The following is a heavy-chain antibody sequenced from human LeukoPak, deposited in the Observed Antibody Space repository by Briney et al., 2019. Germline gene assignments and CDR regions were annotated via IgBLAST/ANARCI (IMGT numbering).Heavy chain of an antibody. CDR2: IYTSGST. D-gene: IGHD3-22*01. Sequence: SETLSLTCTVSGGSISSYYWSWIRQPPGKGLEWIGYIYTSGSTNYNPSLKSRVTISVDTSKNQFSLKLSSVTAPDTAVYYCARHYYYDSSGYYPDAFDIWGQGTMVTVSS. CDR1: GGSISSYY. J-gene: IGHJ3*02. CDR3: ARHYYYDSSGYYPDAFDI. V-gene: IGHV4-4*09.